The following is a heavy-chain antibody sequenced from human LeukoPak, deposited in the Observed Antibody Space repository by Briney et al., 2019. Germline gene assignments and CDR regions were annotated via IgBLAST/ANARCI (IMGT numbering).Heavy chain of an antibody. CDR2: INPSGGST. CDR1: GSSLSELF. V-gene: IGHV1-46*01. Sequence: ASVKVSCKVSGSSLSELFIHWVRQAPGQGLEWMGIINPSGGSTSYAQKFQGRLTMTRDTSTSTVYMELSSLRSEDTDVYYCARGTDYQLPLLDCWGQGTLVTVSS. J-gene: IGHJ4*02. D-gene: IGHD2-2*01. CDR3: ARGTDYQLPLLDC.